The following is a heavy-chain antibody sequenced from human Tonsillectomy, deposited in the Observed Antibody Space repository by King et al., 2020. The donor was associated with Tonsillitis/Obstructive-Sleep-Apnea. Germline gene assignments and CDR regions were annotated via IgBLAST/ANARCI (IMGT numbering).Heavy chain of an antibody. J-gene: IGHJ4*02. D-gene: IGHD2-15*01. Sequence: QLVQSGAEVKKPGASVKVSCKAYGYTFTRYYIHWVRQAPGQGLEWMGIINPSDGIKTYAQKFQGRVTMTRDTSTNTVHMELSSLRSEDTAVYYCARDDKDDRYFDYWGQGNLVTVSS. CDR3: ARDDKDDRYFDY. V-gene: IGHV1-46*01. CDR2: INPSDGIK. CDR1: GYTFTRYY.